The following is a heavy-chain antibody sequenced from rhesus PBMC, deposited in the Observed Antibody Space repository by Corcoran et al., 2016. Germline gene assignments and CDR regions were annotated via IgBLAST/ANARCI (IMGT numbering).Heavy chain of an antibody. CDR3: ARDNSGNYYLEILGS. CDR1: GFSFSTAGTG. V-gene: IGHV2-95*01. Sequence: QVTLKDPGPALGKPTQTLTLTCTFSGFSFSTAGTGVGWIRQPPGTALDWLAAIYWNDRKYYTTSLNNRLTISKDTTTNQVVILLINLDPVDTATYYSARDNSGNYYLEILGSWGQGVLVTVSS. D-gene: IGHD3-16*01. J-gene: IGHJ4*01. CDR2: IYWNDRK.